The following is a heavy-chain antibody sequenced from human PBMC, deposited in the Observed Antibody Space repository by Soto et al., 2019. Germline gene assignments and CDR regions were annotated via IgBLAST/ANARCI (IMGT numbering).Heavy chain of an antibody. CDR2: IYYSGST. J-gene: IGHJ6*02. Sequence: PSETLSLTCTVSGGCMSSYYWSWIRQPPGKGLEWIGYIYYSGSTNYNPSLKSRVTISVDTSKNQFSLKLSSVTAADTAVYYCAREGMDVWGQGTTVTVSS. CDR1: GGCMSSYY. V-gene: IGHV4-59*01. CDR3: AREGMDV.